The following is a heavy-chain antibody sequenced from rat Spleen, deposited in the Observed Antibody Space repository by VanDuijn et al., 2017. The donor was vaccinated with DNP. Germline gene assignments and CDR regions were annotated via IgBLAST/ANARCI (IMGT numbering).Heavy chain of an antibody. J-gene: IGHJ2*01. CDR1: GFNFNEYW. CDR3: ASSILRGY. Sequence: EVKLVESGGGLVQPGRSMKLSCAASGFNFNEYWMYWFRQAPGKGLEWVATIKTAGGGTYYPDSVKGRFTISRDNAKSILYLQMDSLRSEDTATYYCASSILRGYWGQGVMVTVSS. CDR2: IKTAGGGT. V-gene: IGHV5-31*01. D-gene: IGHD1-6*01.